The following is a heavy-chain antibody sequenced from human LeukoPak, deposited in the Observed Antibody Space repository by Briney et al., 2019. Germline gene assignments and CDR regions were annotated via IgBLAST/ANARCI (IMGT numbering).Heavy chain of an antibody. CDR1: GGSISSYY. CDR2: IYYSGST. D-gene: IGHD3-22*01. Sequence: SETLSLTCTVSGGSISSYYWSWIRQPPGKGLEWIGYIYYSGSTNHNPSLKSRVTISVDTSKNQFSLKLSSVTAADTAVYYCARESATYYYDSSGYDSGYWYFDLWGRGTLVTVSS. J-gene: IGHJ2*01. V-gene: IGHV4-59*01. CDR3: ARESATYYYDSSGYDSGYWYFDL.